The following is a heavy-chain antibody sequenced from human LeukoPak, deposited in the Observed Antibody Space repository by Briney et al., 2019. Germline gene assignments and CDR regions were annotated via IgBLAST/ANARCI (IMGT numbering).Heavy chain of an antibody. Sequence: GRSLRLSCAASGFTFSSYGMHWVRQAPGKGLEWVAVIWYDGSNKYYADSVKGRFTISRDNSKNTLYLQMNSLRAEDTAVYYCARASLGDFWSGYWYDYWGQGTLVTVSS. CDR1: GFTFSSYG. CDR3: ARASLGDFWSGYWYDY. J-gene: IGHJ4*02. D-gene: IGHD3-3*01. V-gene: IGHV3-33*01. CDR2: IWYDGSNK.